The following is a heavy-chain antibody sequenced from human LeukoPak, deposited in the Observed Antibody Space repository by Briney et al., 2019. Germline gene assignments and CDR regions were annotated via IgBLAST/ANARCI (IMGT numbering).Heavy chain of an antibody. CDR1: GFTFSSYG. CDR2: ISYDGSNK. J-gene: IGHJ4*02. V-gene: IGHV3-30*18. CDR3: ANLSEELLGY. D-gene: IGHD1-26*01. Sequence: GGSLRLSCAASGFTFSSYGMHWVRQAPGKGLEWVAVISYDGSNKYYADSVKGRFTISRDNSKNTLYLQMNSLRAEDTAVYYCANLSEELLGYWGQGTLVTASS.